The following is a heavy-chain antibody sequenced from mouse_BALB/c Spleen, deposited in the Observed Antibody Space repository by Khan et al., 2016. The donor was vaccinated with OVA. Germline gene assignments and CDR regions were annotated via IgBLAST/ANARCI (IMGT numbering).Heavy chain of an antibody. Sequence: QVQLQQSGAELVKPGASVKLSCKASGYTFSSYYMYWVKQRPGQGLEWIGGINPSNGGTNFNEKFKTKATMTVDKSYSTAYMQLSSLTSEDSAVYYCTRAGYGNPFAYWGQGTLVTVSA. CDR1: GYTFSSYY. J-gene: IGHJ3*01. CDR3: TRAGYGNPFAY. V-gene: IGHV1S81*02. CDR2: INPSNGGT. D-gene: IGHD2-10*02.